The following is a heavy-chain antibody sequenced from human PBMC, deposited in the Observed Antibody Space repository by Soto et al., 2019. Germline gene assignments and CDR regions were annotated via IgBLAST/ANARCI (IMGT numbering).Heavy chain of an antibody. Sequence: SATLSLTCTVSGGSISSSSYYWGWIRQPPGKGPEWIGSIYYSGSTYYNPSLKSRVTISVDTSKNQFSLKLSSVTAADTAVYYCARRLYYDSSGFEGGGMDVWGQGTTVT. CDR2: IYYSGST. CDR1: GGSISSSSYY. CDR3: ARRLYYDSSGFEGGGMDV. D-gene: IGHD3-22*01. J-gene: IGHJ6*02. V-gene: IGHV4-39*01.